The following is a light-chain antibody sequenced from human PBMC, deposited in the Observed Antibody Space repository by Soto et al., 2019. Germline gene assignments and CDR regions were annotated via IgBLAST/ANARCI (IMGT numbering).Light chain of an antibody. CDR3: QQLNSYPWT. J-gene: IGKJ1*01. CDR2: AAS. CDR1: QGISSS. Sequence: IQLTPSPSSLSSSVGDRVTITCRASQGISSSLAWYQQKPGNAPQLLFDAASTLQGGVTSRFSGSGSVTDFNLPITGLQPDDVAPDYYQQLNSYPWTFGQGTKVDI. V-gene: IGKV1-9*01.